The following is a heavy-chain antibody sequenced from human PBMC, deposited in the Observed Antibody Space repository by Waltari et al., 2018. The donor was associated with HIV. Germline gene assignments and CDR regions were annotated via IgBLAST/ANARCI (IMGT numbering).Heavy chain of an antibody. Sequence: RQAPGKGLEWVGRIKSKTDGGTTDYAAPVKGRFTISRDDSKNTLYLQMNSLKTEDTAVYYCTTDGSYYDSSGPDYWGQGTLVTVSS. J-gene: IGHJ4*02. CDR2: IKSKTDGGTT. CDR3: TTDGSYYDSSGPDY. V-gene: IGHV3-15*01. D-gene: IGHD3-22*01.